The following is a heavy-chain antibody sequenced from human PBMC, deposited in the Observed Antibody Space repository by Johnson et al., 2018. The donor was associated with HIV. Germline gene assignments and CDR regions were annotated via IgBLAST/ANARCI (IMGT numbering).Heavy chain of an antibody. V-gene: IGHV3-15*01. Sequence: VQLVESGGGLVKPGGSLRLSCAASGFTFSNAWMSWVRQAPGKGLEWVGRIKSKTDGGTTDYAAPVKGRFTISRDDSKNTLYLQMNSLKTEDTAVYYCTTGWYSGYDLPNAFDIWGQGIMVTVSS. CDR3: TTGWYSGYDLPNAFDI. J-gene: IGHJ3*02. CDR2: IKSKTDGGTT. D-gene: IGHD5-12*01. CDR1: GFTFSNAW.